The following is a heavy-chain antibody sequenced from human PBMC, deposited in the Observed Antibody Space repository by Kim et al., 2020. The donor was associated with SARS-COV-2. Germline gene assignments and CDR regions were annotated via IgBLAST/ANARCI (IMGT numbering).Heavy chain of an antibody. CDR2: INAGNGNT. J-gene: IGHJ6*02. D-gene: IGHD3-10*01. V-gene: IGHV1-3*01. CDR3: ARCKHYYGSGSYYFADYYYYYGMDV. Sequence: ASVKVSCKASGYTFTSYAMHWVRQAPGQRLEWMGWINAGNGNTKYSQQFQGRVTITRDTSASTAYMELSSLRSEDTAVYYCARCKHYYGSGSYYFADYYYYYGMDVWGRGTTVTVSS. CDR1: GYTFTSYA.